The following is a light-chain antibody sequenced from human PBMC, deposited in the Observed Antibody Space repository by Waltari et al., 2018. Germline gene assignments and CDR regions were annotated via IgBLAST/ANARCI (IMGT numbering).Light chain of an antibody. J-gene: IGLJ3*02. V-gene: IGLV2-11*01. Sequence: QSALTQPRSVSESPGQSVTISCTGTNYDVGYYNYVSWYQHHPGKAPKLMIYDVTKRPSGGPERVSVSKHGKTASLTISGLQAEDEADYYCSSYSGTYTWLFGGGTKLTVL. CDR1: NYDVGYYNY. CDR3: SSYSGTYTWL. CDR2: DVT.